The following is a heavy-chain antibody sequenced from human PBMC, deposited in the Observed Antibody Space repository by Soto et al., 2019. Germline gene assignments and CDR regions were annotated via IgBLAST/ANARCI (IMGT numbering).Heavy chain of an antibody. CDR3: ARGLIQNDVSKWELST. J-gene: IGHJ4*02. D-gene: IGHD1-26*01. V-gene: IGHV1-69*06. CDR1: GGTFSSYA. Sequence: GASVKVSCKASGGTFSSYAISWVRQAPGQGLEWMGGIIPIFGTANYAQKFQGRVTITADKSTSTAYMELSSLRSEDTAVYYCARGLIQNDVSKWELSTWGQGTLVTVSS. CDR2: IIPIFGTA.